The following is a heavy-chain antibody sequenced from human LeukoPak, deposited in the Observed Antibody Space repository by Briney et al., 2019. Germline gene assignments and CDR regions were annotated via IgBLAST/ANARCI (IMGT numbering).Heavy chain of an antibody. CDR1: GYRFTTYW. Sequence: GESLKISCKGSGYRFTTYWIGWVRQRPGKGLEWMGIIYPEDSDTRYSPSFQGQVTISADKSISTAYLQWSSLKASDTAMYYCARHSGRSSWPTFDYWGQGTLVTVSS. CDR3: ARHSGRSSWPTFDY. D-gene: IGHD6-13*01. CDR2: IYPEDSDT. J-gene: IGHJ4*02. V-gene: IGHV5-51*01.